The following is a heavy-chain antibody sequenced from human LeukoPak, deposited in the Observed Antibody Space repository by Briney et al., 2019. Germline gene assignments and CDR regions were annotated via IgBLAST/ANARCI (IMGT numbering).Heavy chain of an antibody. J-gene: IGHJ5*02. CDR1: GYTFTNYA. D-gene: IGHD6-13*01. CDR2: ISAYNGNT. CDR3: AIFSLGAAAAGFDP. V-gene: IGHV1-18*01. Sequence: ASVKVSCKASGYTFTNYAISWVRQAPGQGLEWMGWISAYNGNTNYAQKLQGRVTMTTDTSTSTAYMELRSLRSDDTAVYYCAIFSLGAAAAGFDPWGQGTLVTVSS.